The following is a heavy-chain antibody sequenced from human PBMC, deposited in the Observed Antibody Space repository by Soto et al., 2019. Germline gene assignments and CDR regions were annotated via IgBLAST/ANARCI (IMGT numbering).Heavy chain of an antibody. V-gene: IGHV3-23*01. CDR2: LVGSGDDI. CDR3: ARGPSGWFGYDY. J-gene: IGHJ4*02. D-gene: IGHD6-19*01. Sequence: GGSLRLSCAASSFNFPAYAMNWVRQAPGKGLQWVAGLVGSGDDINYADSVRGRFTVSRDNSMNTLYLQMDSLTAEDTAVYYCARGPSGWFGYDYWGQGTLVTVSS. CDR1: SFNFPAYA.